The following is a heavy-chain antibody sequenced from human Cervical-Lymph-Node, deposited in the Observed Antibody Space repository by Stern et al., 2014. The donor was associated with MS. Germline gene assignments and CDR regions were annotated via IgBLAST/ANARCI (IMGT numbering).Heavy chain of an antibody. CDR1: GDSISSDSHY. CDR2: VYYAGST. J-gene: IGHJ3*02. CDR3: AAVAGSRDDAFDI. D-gene: IGHD6-19*01. V-gene: IGHV4-39*01. Sequence: QVQLQESGPGLVKPSETLTLTCTVFGDSISSDSHYWAWIRQPPGKGLEWILSVYYAGSTYYNPSLKSRLTISVDTSKNQSSLKLRSVAAADTAVYYCAAVAGSRDDAFDIWGQGTVVAVSS.